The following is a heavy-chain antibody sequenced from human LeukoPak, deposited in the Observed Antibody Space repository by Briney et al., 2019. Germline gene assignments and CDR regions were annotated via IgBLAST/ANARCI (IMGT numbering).Heavy chain of an antibody. CDR3: ARRQQLSYYYYGMDV. V-gene: IGHV3-11*01. CDR2: ISSSGSTI. J-gene: IGHJ6*02. D-gene: IGHD6-13*01. CDR1: GFTFSDYY. Sequence: GGSLRLSCAASGFTFSDYYMSWIRQAPGKGPEWVSYISSSGSTIYYADSVKGRFTISRDNAKNSLYPQMNSLRAEDTAVYYCARRQQLSYYYYGMDVWGQGTTVTVSS.